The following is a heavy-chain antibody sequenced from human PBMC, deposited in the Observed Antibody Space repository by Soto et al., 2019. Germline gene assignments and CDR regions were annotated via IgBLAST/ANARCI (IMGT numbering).Heavy chain of an antibody. Sequence: PGGSLRLSCAASGFTFSSYGMHWVRQAPGKGLERVAVIWYDGSNKYYADSVKGRFTISRDNSKNTLYLQMNSLRAEDTAVYYCARDRRTYYYDSSGYPLGYWGQGTLVTVSS. V-gene: IGHV3-33*01. CDR1: GFTFSSYG. CDR2: IWYDGSNK. J-gene: IGHJ4*02. CDR3: ARDRRTYYYDSSGYPLGY. D-gene: IGHD3-22*01.